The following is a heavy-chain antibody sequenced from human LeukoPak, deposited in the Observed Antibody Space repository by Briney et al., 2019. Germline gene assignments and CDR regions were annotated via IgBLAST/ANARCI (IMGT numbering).Heavy chain of an antibody. CDR1: GVTFSNYW. CDR2: IKQDGSEN. Sequence: GGSLRLSCAASGVTFSNYWMSWVRQAPGKGREWGANIKQDGSENFYVDSVKGRFTISRDNSKKSLYLQMNSLRVEDTAVYYCARVQGSSGPGIFEYWGQGTLVTVSS. D-gene: IGHD6-19*01. CDR3: ARVQGSSGPGIFEY. V-gene: IGHV3-7*01. J-gene: IGHJ4*02.